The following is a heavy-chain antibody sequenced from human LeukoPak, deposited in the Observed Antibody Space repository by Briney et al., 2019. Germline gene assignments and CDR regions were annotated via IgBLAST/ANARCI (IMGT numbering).Heavy chain of an antibody. D-gene: IGHD3-22*01. CDR1: GGSISSYY. J-gene: IGHJ4*02. CDR2: IYYSGST. Sequence: PSETLSLTCTVSGGSISSYYWSWIRQPPGKGLEWIGYIYYSGSTNYNPSLKSRVTISVDTSKNQFSLKLSSVTAADTAVYYCARGGEYYYDSSGYYYFSYWGQGTLVTVSS. V-gene: IGHV4-59*08. CDR3: ARGGEYYYDSSGYYYFSY.